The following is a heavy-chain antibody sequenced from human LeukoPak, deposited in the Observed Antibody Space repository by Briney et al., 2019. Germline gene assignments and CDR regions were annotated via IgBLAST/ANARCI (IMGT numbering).Heavy chain of an antibody. Sequence: PGGSLRLSCAASGFTFSTFAMIWVRQPPGKGLERVSSIFPGGGEIHYADSVRGRFTISRDNSKSTLSLQMNSLRAEDTAIYYCATYRQVLLPFESWGQGTLVTVSS. D-gene: IGHD2-8*02. V-gene: IGHV3-23*01. J-gene: IGHJ4*02. CDR3: ATYRQVLLPFES. CDR1: GFTFSTFA. CDR2: IFPGGGEI.